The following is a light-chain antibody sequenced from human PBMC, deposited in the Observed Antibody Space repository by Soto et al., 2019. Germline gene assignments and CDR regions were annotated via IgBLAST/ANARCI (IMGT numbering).Light chain of an antibody. J-gene: IGLJ1*01. Sequence: QSSLTHPASVSGSPGQSITISCTGTSSDVGGYKYVSWYQQHPGKAPKVMIYEVSNRPSGVSTRFSGSKSGNTASLTISGLQADDEGDYYCSSYRSIGSLVFGTGTKVTVL. CDR2: EVS. V-gene: IGLV2-14*01. CDR3: SSYRSIGSLV. CDR1: SSDVGGYKY.